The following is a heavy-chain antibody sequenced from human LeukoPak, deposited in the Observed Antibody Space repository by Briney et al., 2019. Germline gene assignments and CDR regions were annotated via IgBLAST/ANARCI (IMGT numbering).Heavy chain of an antibody. J-gene: IGHJ4*02. V-gene: IGHV3-23*01. Sequence: GGSLRLSCAASGFTFSSYSMSWVRLAPGKGLEWVSGISGSGDNRYYADSVKGRLTISRDNSKNTLYLQMNSLRAEDTAVFYCAKYPASGGYFDYWGQGTLVTVSS. CDR2: ISGSGDNR. CDR3: AKYPASGGYFDY. D-gene: IGHD6-13*01. CDR1: GFTFSSYS.